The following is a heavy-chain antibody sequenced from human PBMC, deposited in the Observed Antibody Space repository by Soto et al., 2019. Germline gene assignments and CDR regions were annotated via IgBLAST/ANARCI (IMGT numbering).Heavy chain of an antibody. CDR1: GGSTSSGDYY. J-gene: IGHJ6*02. CDR2: IYYSGST. D-gene: IGHD2-21*02. CDR3: ARVPVTEYYYYYGMDV. V-gene: IGHV4-30-4*01. Sequence: PSETLSLTCTVSGGSTSSGDYYWSWIRQPPGKGLEWIGYIYYSGSTYYNPSLKSRVTISVDTSKNQFSLKLSSVTAADTAVYYCARVPVTEYYYYYGMDVWGQGTTVTVSS.